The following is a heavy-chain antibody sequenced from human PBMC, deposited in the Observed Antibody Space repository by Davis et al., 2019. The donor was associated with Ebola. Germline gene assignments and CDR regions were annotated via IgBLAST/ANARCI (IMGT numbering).Heavy chain of an antibody. CDR2: MNPNSGNT. CDR1: GGTFSSYA. V-gene: IGHV1-8*02. J-gene: IGHJ3*02. CDR3: VRWKESAFDI. Sequence: ASVKVSCKASGGTFSSYAISWVRQAPGQGLEWMGWMNPNSGNTGYAQKFQGRVTMTRDTSTSTVYMELSSLRSEDTAVYYCVRWKESAFDIWGQGTMVTVSS. D-gene: IGHD4-23*01.